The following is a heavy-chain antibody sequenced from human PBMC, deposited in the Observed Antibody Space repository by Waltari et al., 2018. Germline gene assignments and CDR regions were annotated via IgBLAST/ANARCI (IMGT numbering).Heavy chain of an antibody. J-gene: IGHJ5*02. CDR2: MNPNSAHT. V-gene: IGHV1-8*03. D-gene: IGHD2-8*01. Sequence: QVQLGQSGAEVKKPGASVKVSCKASGYTFTSDDINWLRQATGQGLEWLGWMNPNSAHTGYAAPFQGRVTITRTTSISPAYMELSSLRSADTAVYYCARGLISWCDPWGQGPLVTVSS. CDR1: GYTFTSDD. CDR3: ARGLISWCDP.